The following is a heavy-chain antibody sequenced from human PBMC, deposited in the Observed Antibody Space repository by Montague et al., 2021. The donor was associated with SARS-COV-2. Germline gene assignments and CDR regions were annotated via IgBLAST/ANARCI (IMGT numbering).Heavy chain of an antibody. D-gene: IGHD6-19*01. J-gene: IGHJ4*02. CDR1: GDSVSSNSAA. CDR2: TYYRSKWYY. Sequence: CAISGDSVSSNSAAWNWIRQSPSRGLEWLGRTYYRSKWYYEYAVSLKSRITINPDTSKNQFSLQVKSMTPEDTAVYYCALAVAGRGGYDYWGQETLVTVSS. V-gene: IGHV6-1*01. CDR3: ALAVAGRGGYDY.